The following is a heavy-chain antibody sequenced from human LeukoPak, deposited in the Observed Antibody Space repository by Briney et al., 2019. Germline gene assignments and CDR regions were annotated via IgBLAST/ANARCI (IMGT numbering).Heavy chain of an antibody. V-gene: IGHV3-53*01. Sequence: TGGSLRLSCAASGFSFSSYEMNWVRQAPGKGLELVSVIYNGGGTSYADSVKGRFTISRDNSKNTLYLQMNSLRAEDAAVYYCARIRTYGMDAWGQGTTVTVSS. CDR3: ARIRTYGMDA. CDR1: GFSFSSYE. J-gene: IGHJ6*02. CDR2: IYNGGGT.